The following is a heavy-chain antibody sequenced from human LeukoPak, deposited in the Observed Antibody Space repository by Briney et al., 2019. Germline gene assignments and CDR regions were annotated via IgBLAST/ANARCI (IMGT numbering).Heavy chain of an antibody. V-gene: IGHV3-30*02. Sequence: GGSLRLSCAESGYTFSSYGMHWVRQAPGKGLEWVGVILSDGSKEFYTDSVKGRFTISRDNSKNTLYLQMNSLRAEDTAVYYCAKDSRYYYDSSGYIDYWGLGTLVTVSS. J-gene: IGHJ4*02. CDR1: GYTFSSYG. CDR3: AKDSRYYYDSSGYIDY. CDR2: ILSDGSKE. D-gene: IGHD3-22*01.